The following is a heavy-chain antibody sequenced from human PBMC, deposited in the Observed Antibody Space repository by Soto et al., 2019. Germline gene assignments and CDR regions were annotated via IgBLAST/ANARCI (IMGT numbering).Heavy chain of an antibody. CDR2: IYYSGTT. D-gene: IGHD4-17*01. V-gene: IGHV4-59*01. CDR3: ARRYGDAVDY. J-gene: IGHJ4*02. CDR1: GGSISDYY. Sequence: SETLSLTCTVSGGSISDYYWSWIRQPPGKGLEWIGYIYYSGTTNYNPSLKSRVTISVDTSKNQFSLKLSSVTAADTAVYYCARRYGDAVDYWGQGTLVTVSS.